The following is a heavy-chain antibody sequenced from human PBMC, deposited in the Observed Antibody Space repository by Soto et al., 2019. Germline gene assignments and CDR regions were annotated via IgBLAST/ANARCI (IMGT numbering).Heavy chain of an antibody. V-gene: IGHV4-61*01. Sequence: SETLSLTXTVSGGSVSSGSYYWSWIRQPPGKGLEWIGYIYYSGSTNYNPSLKSRVTISVDTSKNQFSLKLSSVTAADTAVYYCARDLGGFSDFWSGYSHYGMDVWGQGTTVTVSS. CDR1: GGSVSSGSYY. CDR3: ARDLGGFSDFWSGYSHYGMDV. J-gene: IGHJ6*02. D-gene: IGHD3-3*01. CDR2: IYYSGST.